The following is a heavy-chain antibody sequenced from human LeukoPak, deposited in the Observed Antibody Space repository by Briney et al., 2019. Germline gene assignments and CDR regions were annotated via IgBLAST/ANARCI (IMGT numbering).Heavy chain of an antibody. J-gene: IGHJ5*02. Sequence: GGSLRLSCAASGFTFSSYWMHWVRQAPGKGLVWVSRINSDGSSTSYADSVKGRFTISRDNAKNTLYLQMNSLRAKDTAVYYCARAVIWFGGGNWFDPWGQGTLVTVSS. CDR1: GFTFSSYW. CDR3: ARAVIWFGGGNWFDP. D-gene: IGHD3-10*01. V-gene: IGHV3-74*01. CDR2: INSDGSST.